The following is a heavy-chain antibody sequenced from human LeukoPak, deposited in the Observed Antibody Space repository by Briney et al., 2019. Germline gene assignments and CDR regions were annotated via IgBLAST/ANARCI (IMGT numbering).Heavy chain of an antibody. CDR2: INTNTGNP. V-gene: IGHV7-4-1*02. CDR3: AREVTMIVVGYDAFDI. D-gene: IGHD3-22*01. Sequence: ASVKVSCKASGYTFTSYAMNWVRQAPGQGLEWMGWINTNTGNPTYAQGFTGRFVFSLDTSVSTAYLQISSLKAEDTAVYYCAREVTMIVVGYDAFDIWGQGTMVTVSS. CDR1: GYTFTSYA. J-gene: IGHJ3*02.